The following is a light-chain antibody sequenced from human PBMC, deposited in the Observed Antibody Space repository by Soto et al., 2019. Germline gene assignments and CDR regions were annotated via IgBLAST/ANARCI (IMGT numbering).Light chain of an antibody. V-gene: IGKV1-39*01. Sequence: DIQMTKSPSSLSASVGDRVTITCLTSQTITTSLNWYRQKPGKAPDLLIYAASSLQSDIPSRFGGRGSGTDFTLTISSLQPEDFATYYCQQNYNTPITFGQGTRLEIK. CDR3: QQNYNTPIT. CDR2: AAS. CDR1: QTITTS. J-gene: IGKJ5*01.